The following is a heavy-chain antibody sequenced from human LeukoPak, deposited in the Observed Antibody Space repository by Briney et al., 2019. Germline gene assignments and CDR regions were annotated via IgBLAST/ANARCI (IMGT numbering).Heavy chain of an antibody. Sequence: GTSLRLSCVASGFTFTKYAIHWVRQAPGKGLEWVALISKDGSNEDYLDSVKGRFTISRDNAKSTLYLQMNSLRAEDTAVYYCARVAYSSAWYIDYWGQGTLVTVSS. CDR2: ISKDGSNE. V-gene: IGHV3-30*03. CDR1: GFTFTKYA. D-gene: IGHD6-19*01. J-gene: IGHJ4*02. CDR3: ARVAYSSAWYIDY.